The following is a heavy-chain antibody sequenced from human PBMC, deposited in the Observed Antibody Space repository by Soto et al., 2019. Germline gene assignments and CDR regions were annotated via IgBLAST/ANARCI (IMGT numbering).Heavy chain of an antibody. CDR1: GCTFSSYT. V-gene: IGHV1-69*02. J-gene: IGHJ6*03. CDR2: IIPILGIA. CDR3: ARGLTTVTPYYYYYRDV. D-gene: IGHD4-4*01. Sequence: SVKPSCKASGCTFSSYTISCVRQAPGQGLEWMGRIIPILGIANYAQKFQGRVTITADKSRSTAYMELSSLRSEDTAVYYCARGLTTVTPYYYYYRDVWGKGTTVTVSS.